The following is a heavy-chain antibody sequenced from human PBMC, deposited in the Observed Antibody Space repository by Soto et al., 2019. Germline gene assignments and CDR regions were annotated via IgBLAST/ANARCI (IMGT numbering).Heavy chain of an antibody. V-gene: IGHV1-69*06. CDR2: IIPIFGTA. CDR1: GGTFSSYA. Sequence: QVQLVQSGAEVKKPGSSVKVSCKASGGTFSSYAISWVRQAPGQGLEWMGGIIPIFGTANYAQKFQGRVTITEDKSTSTDYMELSSLRSEDTAVYYCARSRDGYNYDYWGQGTLVTVSS. CDR3: ARSRDGYNYDY. J-gene: IGHJ4*02. D-gene: IGHD5-12*01.